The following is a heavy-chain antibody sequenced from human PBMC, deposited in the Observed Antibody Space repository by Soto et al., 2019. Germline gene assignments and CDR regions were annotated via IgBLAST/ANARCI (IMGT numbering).Heavy chain of an antibody. CDR2: IVVGSGNT. CDR3: AARTGYYYGMDV. CDR1: GFTFTSSA. D-gene: IGHD2-8*02. V-gene: IGHV1-58*01. Sequence: QMQLVQSGPEVKKPGTSVKVSCKASGFTFTSSAVQWVRQARGQRLEWIGWIVVGSGNTNYAQKFQERVTITRDMSTSTAYMELSSLRSEDTAVYYCAARTGYYYGMDVRGQGTTVTVSS. J-gene: IGHJ6*02.